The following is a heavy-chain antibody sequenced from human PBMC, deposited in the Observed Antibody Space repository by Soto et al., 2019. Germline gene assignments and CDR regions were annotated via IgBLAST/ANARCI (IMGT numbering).Heavy chain of an antibody. D-gene: IGHD6-13*01. CDR2: ISYDGSNK. CDR3: AKERIAAATPDTYYYYGMDV. Sequence: GGSLRLSXAASGFTFSSYGMHWVRQAPGKGLEWVAVISYDGSNKYYADSVKGRFTISRDNSKNTLYLQMNSLRAEDTAVYYCAKERIAAATPDTYYYYGMDVWGQGTTVTVSS. CDR1: GFTFSSYG. J-gene: IGHJ6*02. V-gene: IGHV3-30*18.